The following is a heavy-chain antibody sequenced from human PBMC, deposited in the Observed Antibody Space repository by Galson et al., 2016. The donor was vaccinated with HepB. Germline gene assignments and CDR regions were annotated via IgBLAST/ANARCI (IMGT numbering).Heavy chain of an antibody. D-gene: IGHD2-21*02. CDR2: FYSGGST. V-gene: IGHV3-53*01. J-gene: IGHJ3*02. CDR3: ARDRGAVTVDAFDI. Sequence: SLRLSCAASGFTVSSYYMSWVRQAPGKGLEWVSVFYSGGSTYYADSVKGRFTISRDNSKNTLYLQMNSLRAEATAVYYCARDRGAVTVDAFDICGQGTMVTVSS. CDR1: GFTVSSYY.